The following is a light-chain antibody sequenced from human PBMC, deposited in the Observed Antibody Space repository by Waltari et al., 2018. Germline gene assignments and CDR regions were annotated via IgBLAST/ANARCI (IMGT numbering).Light chain of an antibody. Sequence: QSVLTQPPSVSAAPGQRVTISCSGGSSNIGNNYVSWYRQFPGTAPKLPIYEKTERPSGIPSRFSGSKSGTSATLDITGLQAGDEADYYCGTWDSSLSGAVFGGGTHLTVL. CDR3: GTWDSSLSGAV. CDR2: EKT. J-gene: IGLJ7*01. CDR1: SSNIGNNY. V-gene: IGLV1-51*02.